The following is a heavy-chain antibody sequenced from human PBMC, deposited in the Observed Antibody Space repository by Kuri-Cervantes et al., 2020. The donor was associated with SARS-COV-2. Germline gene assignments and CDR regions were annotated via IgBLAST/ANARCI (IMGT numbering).Heavy chain of an antibody. Sequence: GGSLRLSCSASGFTFSSYAMHWVRQAPGKGLEYVSAISSNGGSTYYADSVKGRFTISRDNSKNTLYLQMNSLRAEDTAVYYCAKATVRFLEWLQYYYYYGMDVWGQGTTVTVSS. CDR1: GFTFSSYA. V-gene: IGHV3-64*04. CDR3: AKATVRFLEWLQYYYYYGMDV. J-gene: IGHJ6*02. CDR2: ISSNGGST. D-gene: IGHD3-3*01.